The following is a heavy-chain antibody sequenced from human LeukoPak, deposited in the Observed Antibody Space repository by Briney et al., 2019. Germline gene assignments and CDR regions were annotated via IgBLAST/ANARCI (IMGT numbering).Heavy chain of an antibody. D-gene: IGHD1-26*01. CDR2: INRDGNNT. Sequence: GGSLRLSCAAPGFTFSNYWMHWVRQAPGKGLVWVSRINRDGNNTSYADSVKGRFAISRDNAKNTLYLQMNSLRAEDTAVYYCARDKVGADFFDYWGQGTLVTVSS. V-gene: IGHV3-74*01. CDR3: ARDKVGADFFDY. J-gene: IGHJ4*02. CDR1: GFTFSNYW.